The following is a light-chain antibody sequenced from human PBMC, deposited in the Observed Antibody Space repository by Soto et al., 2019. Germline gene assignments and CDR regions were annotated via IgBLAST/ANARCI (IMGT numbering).Light chain of an antibody. CDR2: ATS. Sequence: DIQMTQSPSSVSASVGDRVTITCRASQDISSWLAWYQQKPGKAPKLLVYATSTLESGVPSRFSGSGSGTDFTLTISGLQPEDSATYYCQQTTSFPRTFGQGTKVEV. CDR1: QDISSW. CDR3: QQTTSFPRT. J-gene: IGKJ1*01. V-gene: IGKV1-12*01.